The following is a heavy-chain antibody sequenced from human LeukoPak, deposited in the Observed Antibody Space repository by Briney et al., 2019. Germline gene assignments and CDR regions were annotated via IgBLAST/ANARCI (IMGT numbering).Heavy chain of an antibody. CDR2: ISSSGSTI. V-gene: IGHV3-48*03. D-gene: IGHD3-22*01. J-gene: IGHJ3*02. CDR1: GFTFSSYE. CDR3: ARDGYYDSSGKGLYAFDI. Sequence: GGSLRLSCAASGFTFSSYEMNWVRQAPGKGLEWVSYISSSGSTIYYADSVKGRFTISRDNSKNTLYLQMNSLRAEDTAVYYCARDGYYDSSGKGLYAFDIWGQGTMVTVSS.